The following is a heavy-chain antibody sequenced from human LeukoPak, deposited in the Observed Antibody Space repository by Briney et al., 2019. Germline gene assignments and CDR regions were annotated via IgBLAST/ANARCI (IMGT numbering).Heavy chain of an antibody. J-gene: IGHJ4*02. D-gene: IGHD6-19*01. V-gene: IGHV4-34*01. CDR3: ARGKGRGWTFDY. CDR2: INHSGST. Sequence: RPSETLSLTCAVYGGSFSGYYWTWIRQPPGKGLEWIGEINHSGSTNYNPSLKSRATISVDTSKNQFSLKLSSVTAADTAVYYCARGKGRGWTFDYWGQGTLVTVSS. CDR1: GGSFSGYY.